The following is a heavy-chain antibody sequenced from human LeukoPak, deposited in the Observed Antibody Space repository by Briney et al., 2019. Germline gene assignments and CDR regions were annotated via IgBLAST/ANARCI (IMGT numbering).Heavy chain of an antibody. CDR1: GGSISSYY. J-gene: IGHJ6*02. V-gene: IGHV4-59*01. CDR2: IYYGGST. D-gene: IGHD4-11*01. Sequence: PSETLSLTRTVSGGSISSYYWSWIRQPPGKGLEWIGYIYYGGSTNYNPSLKSRVTISVDTSKNQFSLKLNSVTAADTAVYYCARDYSNYGVDYGMDVWGQGTTVTVSS. CDR3: ARDYSNYGVDYGMDV.